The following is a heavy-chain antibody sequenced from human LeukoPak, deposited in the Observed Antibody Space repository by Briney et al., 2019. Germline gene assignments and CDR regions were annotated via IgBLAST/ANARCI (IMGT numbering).Heavy chain of an antibody. J-gene: IGHJ4*02. V-gene: IGHV4-34*01. CDR3: VRGVIRVFSYYQISIRGHFDY. CDR1: GYSISTGYY. Sequence: SETLSLTCTVSGYSISTGYYWTWIRQPPGKGLEWIGEINHSGNTNYNPSLKSRVTISVETSKNQFSLKLSSLTAADTAVYHCVRGVIRVFSYYQISIRGHFDYWDQGTLVTVSS. D-gene: IGHD3-16*02. CDR2: INHSGNT.